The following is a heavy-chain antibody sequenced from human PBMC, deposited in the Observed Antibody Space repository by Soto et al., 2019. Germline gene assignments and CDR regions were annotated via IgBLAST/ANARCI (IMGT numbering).Heavy chain of an antibody. D-gene: IGHD3-22*01. J-gene: IGHJ3*01. CDR1: GGSISSGGYY. Sequence: SETLSLTCTVSGGSISSGGYYWTWIRQPPGTGLEWIGEINHSGSTNYNPSLKSRVTISVDTSKNQFSLKLTSVTAADTAVYYCARDQLYYNDISGRPLNAFDVWGQGTMVTVSS. CDR2: INHSGST. CDR3: ARDQLYYNDISGRPLNAFDV. V-gene: IGHV4-39*07.